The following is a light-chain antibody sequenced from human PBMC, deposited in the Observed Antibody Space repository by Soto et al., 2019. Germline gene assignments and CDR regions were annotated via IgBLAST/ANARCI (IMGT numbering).Light chain of an antibody. V-gene: IGLV2-14*01. Sequence: QSALTQPASVSGSHGQSITISCTGTSSDVGGYNHVSWYQHPPGRAPKLILFGVSDRPSGVSHRFSGSKSGNTASLTISGQQAEDEADYCCCSYTSLSSVVFGGGTKLTVL. J-gene: IGLJ2*01. CDR1: SSDVGGYNH. CDR3: CSYTSLSSVV. CDR2: GVS.